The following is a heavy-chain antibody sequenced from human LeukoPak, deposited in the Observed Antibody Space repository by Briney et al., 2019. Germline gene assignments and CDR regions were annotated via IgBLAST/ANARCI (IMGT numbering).Heavy chain of an antibody. CDR2: INPNSGGT. V-gene: IGHV1-2*04. CDR3: ARAGGASDSSGWYVFDY. CDR1: GYTFTAYY. Sequence: ASVTVSFKASGYTFTAYYIHWVRQAPGQGLEWMGWINPNSGGTNYAQMFQGWVTMTRDTSISTAYMELSRLRSDDTAVYYCARAGGASDSSGWYVFDYWGQGTLVTVSS. J-gene: IGHJ4*02. D-gene: IGHD6-19*01.